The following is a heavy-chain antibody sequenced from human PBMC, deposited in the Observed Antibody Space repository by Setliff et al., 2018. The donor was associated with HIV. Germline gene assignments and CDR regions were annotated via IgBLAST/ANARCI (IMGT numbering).Heavy chain of an antibody. Sequence: GGSLRLSCAASGFTFSSYAMSWVRQAPGKGLEWVSGISGSGGSTYYADSVKGRFTISRDNSKNTLYLQINSLRAEDTAVYYCAKAMGHLPYFFDSWGQGTLVTVSS. CDR1: GFTFSSYA. V-gene: IGHV3-23*01. CDR3: AKAMGHLPYFFDS. CDR2: ISGSGGST. J-gene: IGHJ4*02.